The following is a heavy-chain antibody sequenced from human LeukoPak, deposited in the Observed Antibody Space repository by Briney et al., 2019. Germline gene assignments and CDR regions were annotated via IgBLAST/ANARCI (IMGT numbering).Heavy chain of an antibody. D-gene: IGHD3-9*01. J-gene: IGHJ4*02. Sequence: SVKVSCKASGFTFTSSAMQWVRQARGQRLEWIGWIVVGSGNTNYAQKFQERVTITRDMSTSTAYMELSSLRSEDTAVYYCAAARSGYYDILTGYYNWGQGTLVTVSS. CDR1: GFTFTSSA. CDR2: IVVGSGNT. CDR3: AAARSGYYDILTGYYN. V-gene: IGHV1-58*02.